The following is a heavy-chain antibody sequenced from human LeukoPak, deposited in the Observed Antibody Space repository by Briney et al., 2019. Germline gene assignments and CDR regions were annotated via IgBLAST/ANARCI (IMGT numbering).Heavy chain of an antibody. CDR3: AARGIYYEARYFDY. CDR2: INHSGST. V-gene: IGHV4-34*01. Sequence: PSETLSLTCAVYGGSFSGYYWSWIRQPPRKGLEWIGGINHSGSTNYNPSLKSRVTISVHTSKNQFSLKLSSVTAADTAVYYCAARGIYYEARYFDYCGQGTLVTVSS. CDR1: GGSFSGYY. D-gene: IGHD3-22*01. J-gene: IGHJ4*02.